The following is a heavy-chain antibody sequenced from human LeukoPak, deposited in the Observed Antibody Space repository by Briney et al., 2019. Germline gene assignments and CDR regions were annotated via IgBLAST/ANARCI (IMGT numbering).Heavy chain of an antibody. CDR1: GYTLTELS. J-gene: IGHJ6*02. Sequence: ASVKVSCKVSGYTLTELSMHWVRQAPGKGLEWMGGFDPEDGETIYAQNFQGRVTMTEDTSTDTAYMELSSLRSEDTAVYYCATSGDIVVVPAAIDYYYGMDVWGQGTTVTVSS. CDR3: ATSGDIVVVPAAIDYYYGMDV. V-gene: IGHV1-24*01. D-gene: IGHD2-2*02. CDR2: FDPEDGET.